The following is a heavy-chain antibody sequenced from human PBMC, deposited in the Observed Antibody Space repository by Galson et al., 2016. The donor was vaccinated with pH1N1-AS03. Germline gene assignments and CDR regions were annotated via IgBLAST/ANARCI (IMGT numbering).Heavy chain of an antibody. Sequence: TLSLTCTVSGGSISSGAHYWSWIRQHAGKGLEWIGHIYYSGSTYYNSSLKGRLTISVDTSKNQFSLKLSSATAADTAVYYCARTTSTAPQAWRLDTWGQGTLVTVSS. CDR2: IYYSGST. J-gene: IGHJ5*02. V-gene: IGHV4-31*03. D-gene: IGHD2-21*02. CDR3: ARTTSTAPQAWRLDT. CDR1: GGSISSGAHY.